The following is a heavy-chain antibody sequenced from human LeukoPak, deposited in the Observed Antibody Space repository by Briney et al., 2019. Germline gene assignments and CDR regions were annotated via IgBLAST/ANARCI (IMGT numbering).Heavy chain of an antibody. CDR2: INPNSGGT. CDR3: VRGGYGDYTYDY. J-gene: IGHJ4*02. D-gene: IGHD4-17*01. V-gene: IGHV1-2*02. Sequence: ASVKVSCXAXGYTFTGYYMHWVRQAPGQGLEWMGWINPNSGGTNYAQKFQGRVTMTRDTSISTAYMELSRLRSDDTAVYYCVRGGYGDYTYDYWGQGTLVAVSS. CDR1: GYTFTGYY.